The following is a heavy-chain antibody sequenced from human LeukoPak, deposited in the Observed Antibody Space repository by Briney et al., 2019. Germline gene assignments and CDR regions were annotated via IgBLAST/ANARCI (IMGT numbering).Heavy chain of an antibody. CDR2: ISSSGSTI. CDR1: VFTFSHFY. V-gene: IGHV3-11*04. CDR3: AAPLPGLPGNYTGRAFDV. Sequence: GGSLRLSCAPSVFTFSHFYMTWIRQAPGKGREWLSYISSSGSTIYYADSVESRFTPSRDNATNSLYLQKNSLRAEDTAVSLFAAPLPGLPGNYTGRAFDVCSQGRMVTVSS. D-gene: IGHD3-10*01. J-gene: IGHJ3*01.